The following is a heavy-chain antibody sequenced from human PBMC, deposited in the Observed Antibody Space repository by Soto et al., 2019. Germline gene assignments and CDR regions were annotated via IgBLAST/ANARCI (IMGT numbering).Heavy chain of an antibody. CDR3: ARIGFDGH. D-gene: IGHD3-9*01. J-gene: IGHJ1*01. Sequence: QVQLVQSGSEIKKPGVSVKVSCKAFGYTFTSYGIGWVRQAPGQGLEWMGWISVYNDNTNYAQKFQGRVTMTTETSSSTAYMELRSLKSDDTAVYYCARIGFDGHWGQGTLVTVSS. CDR1: GYTFTSYG. V-gene: IGHV1-18*01. CDR2: ISVYNDNT.